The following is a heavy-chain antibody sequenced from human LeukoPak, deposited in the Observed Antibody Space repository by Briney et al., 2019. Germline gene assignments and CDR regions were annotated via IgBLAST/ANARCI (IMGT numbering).Heavy chain of an antibody. CDR3: ALRWFHAEYFQH. J-gene: IGHJ1*01. V-gene: IGHV1-69*05. CDR1: GGTFSSYA. CDR2: IIPIFGTA. Sequence: GASVKVSCKAPGGTFSSYAISWVRQAPGQGLEWMGGIIPIFGTANYAQKFQGRATITTDESTSTAYMELSSLRSEDTAVYYCALRWFHAEYFQHWGQGTLVTVSS. D-gene: IGHD2-15*01.